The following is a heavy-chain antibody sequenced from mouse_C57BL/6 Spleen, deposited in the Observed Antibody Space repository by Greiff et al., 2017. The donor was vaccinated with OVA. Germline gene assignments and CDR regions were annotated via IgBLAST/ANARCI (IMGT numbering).Heavy chain of an antibody. V-gene: IGHV2-9-1*01. CDR3: ARNGNYYGSSYEDWFAY. J-gene: IGHJ3*01. Sequence: VMLVESGPGLVAPSQSLSITCTVSGFSLTSYAISWVRQPPGKGLEWLGVIWTGGGTNYNSALKSRLSISKDNSKSQVFLKMNSLQTDDTARYYCARNGNYYGSSYEDWFAYWGQGTLVTVSA. CDR2: IWTGGGT. CDR1: GFSLTSYA. D-gene: IGHD1-1*01.